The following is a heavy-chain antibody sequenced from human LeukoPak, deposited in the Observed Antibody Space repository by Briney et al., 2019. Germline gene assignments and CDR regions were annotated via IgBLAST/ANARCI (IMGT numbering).Heavy chain of an antibody. V-gene: IGHV3-30-3*01. CDR3: AKEAAALDY. D-gene: IGHD6-13*01. Sequence: GGSLRLSCAASGFTFSSYAMHWVRQAPGKGLEWVAVISYDGSNKYYADSVKGRFTISRDNSKNTLYLQMNSLRAEDTAVYYCAKEAAALDYWGQGTLVTVSS. CDR1: GFTFSSYA. J-gene: IGHJ4*02. CDR2: ISYDGSNK.